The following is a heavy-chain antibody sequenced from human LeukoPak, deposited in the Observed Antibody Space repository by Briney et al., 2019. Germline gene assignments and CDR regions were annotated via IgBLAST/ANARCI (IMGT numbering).Heavy chain of an antibody. V-gene: IGHV3-23*01. CDR1: GFTFSNYA. D-gene: IGHD3-3*01. CDR2: ITGSGGGT. J-gene: IGHJ4*02. CDR3: ARDLYADFWSGSVDY. Sequence: GGSLRLSCAASGFTFSNYAMSWVRQAPGKGLEWVSAITGSGGGTYYADSVKGRFTISRDNSKNTLYLQMSSLRAGDTAVYYCARDLYADFWSGSVDYWGRGTLVTVSS.